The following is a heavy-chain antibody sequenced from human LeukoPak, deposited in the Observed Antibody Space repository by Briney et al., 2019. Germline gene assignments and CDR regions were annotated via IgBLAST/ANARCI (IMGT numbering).Heavy chain of an antibody. CDR3: AKLLSPGYSAYDWHAFDI. D-gene: IGHD5-12*01. J-gene: IGHJ3*02. CDR2: ISGSGGAT. V-gene: IGHV3-23*01. CDR1: GFTFSSYS. Sequence: GSLRLSCAASGFTFSSYSMNWVRQAPGKGLEWVAAISGSGGATYYADSVKGRFTISRDNSKNTLYLQLSSLRAEDTAVYYCAKLLSPGYSAYDWHAFDIWGQGTMVTVSS.